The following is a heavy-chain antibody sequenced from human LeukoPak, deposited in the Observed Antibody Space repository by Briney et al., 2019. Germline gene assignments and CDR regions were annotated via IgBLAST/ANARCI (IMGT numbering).Heavy chain of an antibody. V-gene: IGHV3-53*01. Sequence: PGGSLRLSCAASGFTFSNYAMNWVRQAPGKGLEWVSVIYSGGSTYYAGSVKGRFTISRDNSKNTLYLQMNSLRAEDTAVYYCARALGGSYFMSSLHFDYWGQGTLVTVSS. J-gene: IGHJ4*02. CDR3: ARALGGSYFMSSLHFDY. D-gene: IGHD1-26*01. CDR1: GFTFSNYA. CDR2: IYSGGST.